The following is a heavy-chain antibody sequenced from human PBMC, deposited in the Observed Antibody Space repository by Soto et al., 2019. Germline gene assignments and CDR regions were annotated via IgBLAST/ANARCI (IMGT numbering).Heavy chain of an antibody. CDR1: GFSLNTGGLG. V-gene: IGHV2-5*02. J-gene: IGHJ6*02. CDR2: IYWDDDK. D-gene: IGHD2-21*02. CDR3: THCRCGGDCLRSYSSQYCCGMDV. Sequence: QITLKESGPTLVKPTQTLTLTCTFSGFSLNTGGLGVGWIRQPPGKALEWLALIYWDDDKRYSPSLKSRLSITKDTSNDPVVRTLTNMDPVDTDTYYCTHCRCGGDCLRSYSSQYCCGMDVWGQGTTVTVSS.